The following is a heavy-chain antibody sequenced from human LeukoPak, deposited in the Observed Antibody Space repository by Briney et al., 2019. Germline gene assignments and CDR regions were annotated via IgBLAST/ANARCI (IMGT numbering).Heavy chain of an antibody. D-gene: IGHD6-13*01. CDR2: INHSGST. V-gene: IGHV4-34*01. J-gene: IGHJ4*02. CDR1: GASFSGYY. Sequence: SESLSLTCAVYGASFSGYYWSWIRQPPGRGLEWIGEINHSGSTSYSASLKSRVTISVDTSKNQFSLKLNSVTAADTAVYYCARGDIAAGGAPFDYWGQGTLVTVSS. CDR3: ARGDIAAGGAPFDY.